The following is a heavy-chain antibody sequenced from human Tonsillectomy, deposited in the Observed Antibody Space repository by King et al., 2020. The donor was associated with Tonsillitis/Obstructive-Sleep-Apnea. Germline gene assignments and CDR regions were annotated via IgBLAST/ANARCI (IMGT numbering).Heavy chain of an antibody. V-gene: IGHV3-30*04. CDR2: ISYDGSNK. CDR1: GFTFSSYA. CDR3: ARSNLPWFGESYYFDY. D-gene: IGHD3-10*01. Sequence: HVQLVESGGGVVQPGRSLRLSCAASGFTFSSYAMHWVRQAPGKGLEWVAVISYDGSNKYYADSVKGRFTISRDNSKNTLYLQMNSLRAEDTAVYYCARSNLPWFGESYYFDYWGQGTLVTVSS. J-gene: IGHJ4*02.